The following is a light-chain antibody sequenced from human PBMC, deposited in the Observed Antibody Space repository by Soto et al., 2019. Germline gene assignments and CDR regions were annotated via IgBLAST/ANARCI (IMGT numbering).Light chain of an antibody. J-gene: IGLJ3*02. Sequence: QSALTQPPSASGSPGQSVTISCTGASSDVGGYDSVSWYQQHPGKAPKLMIYEVNKRPSGVPDRFSGSKSGNTASLTVSGLQADDEADYYCLLYFDGVWVFGGGTKLTVL. CDR1: SSDVGGYDS. V-gene: IGLV2-8*01. CDR2: EVN. CDR3: LLYFDGVWV.